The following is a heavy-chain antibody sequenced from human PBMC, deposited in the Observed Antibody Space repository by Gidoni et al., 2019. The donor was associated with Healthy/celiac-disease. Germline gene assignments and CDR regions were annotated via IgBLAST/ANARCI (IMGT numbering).Heavy chain of an antibody. Sequence: QVQLQQWGAGLLKPSETLSLTCAVYGGSFSGYYWSWIRQPPGKGLEWIGEINHSGSTNYNPSLKSRVTISVDTSKNQFSLKLSSVTAADTAVYYCARETIVVVVAATQGRWFDPWGQGTLVTVSS. CDR3: ARETIVVVVAATQGRWFDP. J-gene: IGHJ5*02. CDR2: INHSGST. V-gene: IGHV4-34*01. CDR1: GGSFSGYY. D-gene: IGHD2-15*01.